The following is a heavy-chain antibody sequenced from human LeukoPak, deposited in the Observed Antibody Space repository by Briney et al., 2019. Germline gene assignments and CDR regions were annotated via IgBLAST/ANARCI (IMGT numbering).Heavy chain of an antibody. D-gene: IGHD4-17*01. CDR1: GFTFSSYG. CDR2: ISGSGGST. CDR3: AKGPKPMTTVPTGDY. V-gene: IGHV3-23*01. J-gene: IGHJ4*02. Sequence: PGGSLRLSCAASGFTFSSYGMSWVRQAPGKGLEWVSAISGSGGSTYYADSVKGRFTISRDNSKNTLYLQMNSLRAEDTAVYYCAKGPKPMTTVPTGDYWGQGTLVTVSS.